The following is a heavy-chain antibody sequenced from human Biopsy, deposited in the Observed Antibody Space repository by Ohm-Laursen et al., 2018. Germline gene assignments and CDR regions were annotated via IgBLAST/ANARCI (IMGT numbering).Heavy chain of an antibody. CDR2: IIPILRTT. Sequence: ASVKVSCKASGGPFNNHAFSWVRQAPGQGLEWMGRIIPILRTTTYAPKFQGRVTFTADKSSSTAYLELSSLTSEDTAMFYCAREAIGYQLPCDDWGQGTLVTVSS. J-gene: IGHJ4*02. CDR1: GGPFNNHA. V-gene: IGHV1-69*04. D-gene: IGHD2-15*01. CDR3: AREAIGYQLPCDD.